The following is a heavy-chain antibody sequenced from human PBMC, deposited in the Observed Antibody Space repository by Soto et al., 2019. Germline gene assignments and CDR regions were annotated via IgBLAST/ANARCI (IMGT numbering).Heavy chain of an antibody. D-gene: IGHD5-12*01. CDR3: AREVGYVMDY. V-gene: IGHV3-48*02. J-gene: IGHJ4*02. Sequence: SVKGRFTISRDNAKNSLYLHMNSLRDDDTAVYYCAREVGYVMDYWGQGTLVTVSS.